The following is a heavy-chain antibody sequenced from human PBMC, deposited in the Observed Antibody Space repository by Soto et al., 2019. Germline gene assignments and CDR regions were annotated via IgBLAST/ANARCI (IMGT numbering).Heavy chain of an antibody. CDR2: IYPSGST. D-gene: IGHD6-13*01. V-gene: IGHV4-4*07. CDR1: GGSISYYY. J-gene: IGHJ5*02. Sequence: SETLSLTCTVSGGSISYYYWSWIRQSAGKGLEWIGRIYPSGSTNYNPSLKGRVTMSVDTSNNQFSLNLGSVTAADTAVYYCARDRTAAGPSNWFDPWGQGTLVTVS. CDR3: ARDRTAAGPSNWFDP.